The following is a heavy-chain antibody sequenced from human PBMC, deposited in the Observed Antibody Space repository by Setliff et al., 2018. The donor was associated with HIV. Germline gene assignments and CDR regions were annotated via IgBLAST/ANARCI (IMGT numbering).Heavy chain of an antibody. Sequence: SETLSLTCTVSGGSISSSSNYWGWIRQAPGKGLEWIGNIYYSGSTYYNPSLKSRVTISVDTSKNQFSPKLSSVTAADTAMYYCARDRSRDDYGVSVRVYFDYWGQGTLVTVSS. V-gene: IGHV4-39*07. D-gene: IGHD4-17*01. CDR3: ARDRSRDDYGVSVRVYFDY. CDR1: GGSISSSSNY. J-gene: IGHJ4*02. CDR2: IYYSGST.